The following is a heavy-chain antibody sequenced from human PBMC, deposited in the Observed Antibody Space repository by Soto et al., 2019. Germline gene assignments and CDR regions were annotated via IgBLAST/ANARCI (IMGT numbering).Heavy chain of an antibody. Sequence: QVQLQESGPGLVKPSQTLSLTCTVSGGSITSSGYYWSWIRQHPGEGLEWIGFTSNSGSTSYNPSRQSRFTISVDTSSNPFSLNLKSVTAADTAVYYCARGGGSTKVDYWGQGTLVTVSP. J-gene: IGHJ4*02. CDR3: ARGGGSTKVDY. CDR2: TSNSGST. V-gene: IGHV4-31*03. D-gene: IGHD2-2*01. CDR1: GGSITSSGYY.